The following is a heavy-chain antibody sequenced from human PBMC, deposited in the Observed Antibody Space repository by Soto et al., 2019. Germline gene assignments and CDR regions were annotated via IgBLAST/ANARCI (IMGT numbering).Heavy chain of an antibody. CDR2: MNPNSGNT. V-gene: IGHV1-8*01. CDR1: GYTFTSYD. CDR3: ARGKVKRLAPLFDY. D-gene: IGHD6-25*01. J-gene: IGHJ4*02. Sequence: QVQLVQSGAEVKQPGASVKVSCKASGYTFTSYDINWVRQATGQGLEWMGWMNPNSGNTGYAQKFQGRVTMTSNTSTSTSYRELSSMRSEDTAVYYCARGKVKRLAPLFDYCGQGTLVTVSS.